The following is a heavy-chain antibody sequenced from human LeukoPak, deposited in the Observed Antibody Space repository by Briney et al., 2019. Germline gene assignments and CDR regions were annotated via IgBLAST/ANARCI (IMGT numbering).Heavy chain of an antibody. CDR2: INHSGST. J-gene: IGHJ5*02. V-gene: IGHV4-34*01. D-gene: IGHD7-27*01. Sequence: SETLSLTCAVYGGSFSGYYWSWIRQPPGKGLEWIGEINHSGSTYYNPSLKSRVTISVDRSKNQFSLKLSSVTAADTAVYYCARAWGEDWFDPWGQGTLVTVSS. CDR3: ARAWGEDWFDP. CDR1: GGSFSGYY.